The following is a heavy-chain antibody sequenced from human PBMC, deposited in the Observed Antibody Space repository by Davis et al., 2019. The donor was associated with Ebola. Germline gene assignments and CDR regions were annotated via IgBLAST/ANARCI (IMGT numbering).Heavy chain of an antibody. CDR3: TVGGIGGMGDY. J-gene: IGHJ4*02. Sequence: ASVKVSCKVSEYTLREISMHWVRQAPGIGLEWMGSFDPEDGETIYAQKFQGRVTMTEDTSTDTAYMELSSLRSEDTAVYYCTVGGIGGMGDYWGQGTLVTVSS. CDR2: FDPEDGET. CDR1: EYTLREIS. V-gene: IGHV1-24*01. D-gene: IGHD3-10*01.